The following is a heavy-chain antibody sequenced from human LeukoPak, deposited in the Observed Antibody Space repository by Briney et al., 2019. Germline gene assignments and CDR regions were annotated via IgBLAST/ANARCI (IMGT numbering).Heavy chain of an antibody. D-gene: IGHD2-15*01. CDR1: GGSISSYY. Sequence: ASETLSLTCTVSGGSISSYYWSWIRQPPGKGLEWIGYIYYSGSTNYNPSLKSRVTISVDTSKNQFSLKLSSVTAADTAVYYCARVSCCDVFDYWGQGTLVTVSS. CDR3: ARVSCCDVFDY. J-gene: IGHJ4*02. V-gene: IGHV4-59*01. CDR2: IYYSGST.